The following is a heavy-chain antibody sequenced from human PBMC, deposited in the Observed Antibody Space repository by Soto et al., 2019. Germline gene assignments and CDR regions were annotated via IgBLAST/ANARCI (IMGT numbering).Heavy chain of an antibody. J-gene: IGHJ5*02. CDR3: TTLPPRIVVVVTEIPT. CDR2: ISTYNGNT. Sequence: GASVKVSCKASGYTFTSYGIIWVRQAPGQGLEWMGWISTYNGNTKYAQKLQGRVTMTTDTSTSTAYMELRSLRSDDTAVYYCTTLPPRIVVVVTEIPTWGRGTLVTVSS. D-gene: IGHD2-21*02. V-gene: IGHV1-18*01. CDR1: GYTFTSYG.